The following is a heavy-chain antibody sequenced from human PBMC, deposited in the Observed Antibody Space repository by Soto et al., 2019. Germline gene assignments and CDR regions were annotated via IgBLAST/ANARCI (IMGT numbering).Heavy chain of an antibody. Sequence: QVQLVQSGAEVKKPGSSVKVSCKASGGTFSSYTISWVRQAPGQGLEWVGRIIPILGIANYAQKFQGRVKITAHKSTSTAYMELSSLRSEDTAVYYCARDGDYSSGWYDYWGQGTLVTVSS. D-gene: IGHD6-19*01. CDR2: IIPILGIA. J-gene: IGHJ4*02. CDR1: GGTFSSYT. CDR3: ARDGDYSSGWYDY. V-gene: IGHV1-69*08.